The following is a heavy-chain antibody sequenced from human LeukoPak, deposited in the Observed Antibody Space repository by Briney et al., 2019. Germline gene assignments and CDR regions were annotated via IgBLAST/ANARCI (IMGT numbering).Heavy chain of an antibody. J-gene: IGHJ5*02. CDR2: IFYSGSP. D-gene: IGHD2-15*01. V-gene: IGHV4-59*08. CDR1: GGSISSYY. CDR3: ARQQCNGGSCYSRAIWFDP. Sequence: SETLSLTCTVSGGSISSYYWSWIRQPPGKGLEWIGNIFYSGSPNYNPSLKSRVTTSFDTSKNQFSLKLSFATAADTAVYYCARQQCNGGSCYSRAIWFDPWGQGTLVSVSS.